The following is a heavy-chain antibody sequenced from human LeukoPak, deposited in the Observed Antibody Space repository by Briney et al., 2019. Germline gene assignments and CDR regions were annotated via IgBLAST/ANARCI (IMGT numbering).Heavy chain of an antibody. D-gene: IGHD6-19*01. J-gene: IGHJ4*02. V-gene: IGHV3-30*04. CDR2: ISYDGSNK. CDR3: ASAIRGGGWYYCDH. CDR1: GFTFHSYA. Sequence: PGVALRLPCADCGFTFHSYAMHWVRQAPAKGREGGAVISYDGSNKYYADYVKGRFTISRDNSKNTLYVQMNSLRAEDTAVDYCASAIRGGGWYYCDHGAQGTLVSVFS.